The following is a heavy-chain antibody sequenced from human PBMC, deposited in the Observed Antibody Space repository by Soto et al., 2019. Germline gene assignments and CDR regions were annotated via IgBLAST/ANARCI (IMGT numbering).Heavy chain of an antibody. Sequence: ASVKVSCKASGYTFTGYHIHWGRQAPGQGLEWMGWVNRYSGGTNYSQKVQGWVTMTAAPPRSTSYMGLRTLTSADTAVYYCARGGGKYFVVNDFGGQGTLVTV. D-gene: IGHD3-9*01. CDR2: VNRYSGGT. J-gene: IGHJ4*02. V-gene: IGHV1-2*04. CDR1: GYTFTGYH. CDR3: ARGGGKYFVVNDF.